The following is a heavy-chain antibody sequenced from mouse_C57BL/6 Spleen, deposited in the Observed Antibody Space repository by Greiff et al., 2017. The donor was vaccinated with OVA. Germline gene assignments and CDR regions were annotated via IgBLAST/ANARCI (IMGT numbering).Heavy chain of an antibody. CDR1: GYTFTDYE. Sequence: QVQLQQSGAELVRPGASVTLSCKASGYTFTDYEMHWVKQTPVHGLEWIGAIDPETGGTAYNQKFKGKAILTADKSSSTAYMELRSLTSEDSAVYYCTRRSRGFITTVVANWENAYWGQGTLVTVSA. D-gene: IGHD1-1*01. CDR2: IDPETGGT. CDR3: TRRSRGFITTVVANWENAY. V-gene: IGHV1-15*01. J-gene: IGHJ3*01.